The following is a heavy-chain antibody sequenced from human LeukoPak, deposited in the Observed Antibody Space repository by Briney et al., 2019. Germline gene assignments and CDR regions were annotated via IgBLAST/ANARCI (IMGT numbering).Heavy chain of an antibody. Sequence: SGGSLRLSCAASGFTFDDYAMHWVRQAPGKGLEWVSGISWNSGSIGYADSVKGRFTISRDNAKNSLYLQMNSLTSEDTALYYCATWAFYHNLDVWGQGTTVIVSS. CDR2: ISWNSGSI. CDR1: GFTFDDYA. J-gene: IGHJ6*02. CDR3: ATWAFYHNLDV. V-gene: IGHV3-9*01. D-gene: IGHD2/OR15-2a*01.